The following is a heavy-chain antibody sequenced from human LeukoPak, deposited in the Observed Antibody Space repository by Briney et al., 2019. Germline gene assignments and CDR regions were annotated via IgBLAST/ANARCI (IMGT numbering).Heavy chain of an antibody. J-gene: IGHJ4*02. Sequence: PGGSLRLSCAASGFTFSNYWMSWVRQAPGKGLEWVANIKQDGSEKYYVDSVKGRFTISRDNAKNSLYLQINSLRAEDTAVYYCARGLSGYASSLGYWGQGTLVTVSA. CDR1: GFTFSNYW. CDR2: IKQDGSEK. CDR3: ARGLSGYASSLGY. V-gene: IGHV3-7*01. D-gene: IGHD6-6*01.